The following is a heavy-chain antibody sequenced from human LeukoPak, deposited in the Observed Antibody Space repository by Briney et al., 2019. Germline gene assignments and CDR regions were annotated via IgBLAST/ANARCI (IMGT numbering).Heavy chain of an antibody. Sequence: SETLSLTCAVYGGSFSGYYWSWIRQPPGKGLEWIGEINHSGSTNYNPSLKSRVTISVDTSKNQFSLKLSSVTAADTAVYCCARGSYYYGSGSYYNYYYYYGMDVWGQGTTVTVSS. CDR1: GGSFSGYY. J-gene: IGHJ6*02. V-gene: IGHV4-34*01. CDR2: INHSGST. D-gene: IGHD3-10*01. CDR3: ARGSYYYGSGSYYNYYYYYGMDV.